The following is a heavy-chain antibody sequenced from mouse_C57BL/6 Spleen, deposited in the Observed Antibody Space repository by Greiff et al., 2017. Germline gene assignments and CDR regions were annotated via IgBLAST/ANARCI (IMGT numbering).Heavy chain of an antibody. Sequence: VQLQQSGAELVRPGASVTLSCKASGYTFTDYEMHWVKQTPVHGLEWIGAIDPDTGGTAYNQKFKGKAILTADKSSSTAYMALRSLTSEDSAVYYCTARELGLLDYWGQGTSVTVSS. CDR2: IDPDTGGT. J-gene: IGHJ4*01. V-gene: IGHV1-15*01. CDR1: GYTFTDYE. D-gene: IGHD4-1*01. CDR3: TARELGLLDY.